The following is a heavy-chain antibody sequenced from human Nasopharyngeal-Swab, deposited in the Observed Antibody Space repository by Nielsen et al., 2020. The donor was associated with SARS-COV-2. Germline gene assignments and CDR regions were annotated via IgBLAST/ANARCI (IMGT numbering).Heavy chain of an antibody. J-gene: IGHJ4*02. CDR3: ARVDTAMAASDY. CDR1: GYTFTSYA. D-gene: IGHD5-18*01. V-gene: IGHV1-18*01. CDR2: ISAYNGNT. Sequence: ASVKVSCKASGYTFTSYAMNWVRQAPGQGLEWMGWISAYNGNTNYAQKLQGRVTMTTDTSTSTAYMELRSLRSDDTAVYYCARVDTAMAASDYWGQGTLVTVSS.